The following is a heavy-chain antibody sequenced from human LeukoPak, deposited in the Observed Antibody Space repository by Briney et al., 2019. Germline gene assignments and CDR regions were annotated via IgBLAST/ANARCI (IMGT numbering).Heavy chain of an antibody. Sequence: GGSLRLSCTTSGFTFGKYIMTWLRQAPGNGLEWVSSIGSGDDITFYADSVKGRFRISRDDSKNTVFLQISSLRVEDTAIYYCAIWGGTETIGTIWYCPLDHWGQGTQVIVSS. CDR3: AIWGGTETIGTIWYCPLDH. D-gene: IGHD2-2*01. CDR1: GFTFGKYI. V-gene: IGHV3-23*01. J-gene: IGHJ4*02. CDR2: IGSGDDIT.